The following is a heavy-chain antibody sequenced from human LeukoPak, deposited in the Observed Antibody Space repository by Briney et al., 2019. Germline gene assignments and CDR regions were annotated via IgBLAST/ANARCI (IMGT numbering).Heavy chain of an antibody. V-gene: IGHV3-23*01. CDR1: GFTFTSYP. CDR2: ISRSGDDT. D-gene: IGHD3-10*01. CDR3: AKDQLLG. J-gene: IGHJ4*02. Sequence: GGSLRLSCAASGFTFTSYPMGWVRQAPGKGLEWVSSISRSGDDTYYADSVRGRFTISRDNSKNTLYLQMNSLRAKDPAIYYCAKDQLLGWGQGTQVTVSS.